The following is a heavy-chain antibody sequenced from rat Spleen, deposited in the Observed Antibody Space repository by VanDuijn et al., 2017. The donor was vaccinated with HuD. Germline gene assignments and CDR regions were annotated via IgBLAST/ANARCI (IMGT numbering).Heavy chain of an antibody. V-gene: IGHV5-29*01. CDR2: ISYDGSTT. D-gene: IGHD1-11*01. CDR3: ATRDGGYPG. Sequence: EVQLVESDGGLVQPGRSLKLSCAASGFTFSDYYMAWVRQAPTKGLEWVATISYDGSTTYYRDSVKGRFTLSRNNAKSTLYLQMDSLRSEDTATYYCATRDGGYPGWGQGTLVTVSS. J-gene: IGHJ3*01. CDR1: GFTFSDYY.